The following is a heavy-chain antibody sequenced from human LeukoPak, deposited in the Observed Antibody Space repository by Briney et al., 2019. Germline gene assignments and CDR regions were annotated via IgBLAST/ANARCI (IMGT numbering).Heavy chain of an antibody. CDR1: GYSISSGYY. Sequence: SETLSLTCTVSGYSISSGYYWTWIRQPPGKGLEWIGYIYYTGKTNYNPSLKSRVTISIDTSRNQFSLKVTSVTAADTAVYYCARDGSSTFEFWGQGALVTVSS. D-gene: IGHD6-19*01. CDR3: ARDGSSTFEF. CDR2: IYYTGKT. V-gene: IGHV4-61*01. J-gene: IGHJ4*02.